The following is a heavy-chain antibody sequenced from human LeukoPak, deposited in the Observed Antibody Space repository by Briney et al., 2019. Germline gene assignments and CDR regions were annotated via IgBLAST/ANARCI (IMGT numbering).Heavy chain of an antibody. J-gene: IGHJ4*02. V-gene: IGHV3-48*03. CDR3: TRVRLGAATRYFDY. D-gene: IGHD1-26*01. CDR1: GFTFSSYE. Sequence: GGSLRLSCVASGFTFSSYEMNWVRQAPGKGLEWVSYISRSGGPLYYADSVKGRFTISRDDSKDSLYLQMNSLRFEDTALYYCTRVRLGAATRYFDYWGQGTLVTVSS. CDR2: ISRSGGPL.